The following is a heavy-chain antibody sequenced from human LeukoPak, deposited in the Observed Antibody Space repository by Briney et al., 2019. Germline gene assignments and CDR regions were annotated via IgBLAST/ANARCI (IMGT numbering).Heavy chain of an antibody. Sequence: PGGSLRLSCTTSGFTFSSKWMHWVRQAPGKGLVSVSHINTDGTRTTYAGSVKGRFTISRDNAKNTLYLQMNSLRAEDTAVYYCARDSSYSNYVDYWGQGTLVTVSS. D-gene: IGHD4-11*01. J-gene: IGHJ4*02. V-gene: IGHV3-74*01. CDR2: INTDGTRT. CDR3: ARDSSYSNYVDY. CDR1: GFTFSSKW.